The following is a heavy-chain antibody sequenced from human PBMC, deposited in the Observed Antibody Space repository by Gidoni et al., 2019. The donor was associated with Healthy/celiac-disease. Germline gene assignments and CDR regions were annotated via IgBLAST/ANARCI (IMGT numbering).Heavy chain of an antibody. V-gene: IGHV3-21*01. CDR2: ISSSSSYI. CDR1: GFTFSSYS. D-gene: IGHD6-13*01. CDR3: ARASDFSSSWYGGDY. Sequence: EVQLVESGGGLVKPGGSLGLSCAASGFTFSSYSMNWVRQAPGKGLEWVSSISSSSSYIYYADSVKGRFTISRDNAKNSLYLQMNSLRAEDTAVYYCARASDFSSSWYGGDYWGQGTLVTVSS. J-gene: IGHJ4*02.